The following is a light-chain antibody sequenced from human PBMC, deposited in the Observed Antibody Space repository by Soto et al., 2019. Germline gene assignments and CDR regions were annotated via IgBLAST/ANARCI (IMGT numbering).Light chain of an antibody. CDR2: KAS. V-gene: IGKV1-5*03. Sequence: DMQMTQFPSTLSASVGDRVTIACRATQNIHNWLAWYQQKPGRAPKLLIYKASTLESGAPSRFSGSGSGTEFTLTISSLQPNDFATYYCQEYNSHWTFGQGTKVEIK. J-gene: IGKJ1*01. CDR3: QEYNSHWT. CDR1: QNIHNW.